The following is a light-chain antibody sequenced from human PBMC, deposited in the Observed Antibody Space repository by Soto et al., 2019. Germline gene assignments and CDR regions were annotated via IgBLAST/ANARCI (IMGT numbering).Light chain of an antibody. J-gene: IGKJ1*01. CDR1: QSVSSSY. CDR3: QQYGHSPRT. CDR2: GAS. Sequence: EIVLTQSPGTLSLSPGERATLSCRASQSVSSSYLAWYQQKPGHAPRLLIYGASSRATGIPDRFSGSGSGTDFTLTISRLEPEDFAVYYCQQYGHSPRTFGQGTKVDIK. V-gene: IGKV3-20*01.